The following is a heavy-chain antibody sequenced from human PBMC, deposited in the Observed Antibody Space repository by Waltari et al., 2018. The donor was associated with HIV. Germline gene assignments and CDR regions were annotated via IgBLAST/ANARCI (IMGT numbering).Heavy chain of an antibody. J-gene: IGHJ4*02. V-gene: IGHV1-2*04. CDR2: INPKSGGT. CDR1: GYTFTVYY. Sequence: QVQLVQSGAEVKKPGASVRVSCKASGYTFTVYYLHWVRPAPGPGLEWRGWINPKSGGTNYAQKFQGWVTMTRDTSISTAYMELSRLGSDDTAVYYCARETAMEYRHFDYWGQGTLVTVSS. CDR3: ARETAMEYRHFDY. D-gene: IGHD5-18*01.